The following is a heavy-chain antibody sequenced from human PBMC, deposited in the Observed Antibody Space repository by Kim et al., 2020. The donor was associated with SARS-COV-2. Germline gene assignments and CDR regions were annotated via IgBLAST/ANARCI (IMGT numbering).Heavy chain of an antibody. V-gene: IGHV4-38-2*02. CDR2: IYHSGST. CDR1: GYSISSGYY. CDR3: ARGRITMVRGHSDSSGYYYFDY. J-gene: IGHJ4*02. Sequence: SETLSLTCTVSGYSISSGYYWGWIRQPPGKGLEWIGSIYHSGSTYYNPSLKSRVTISVDTSKNQFSLKLSSVTAADTAVYYCARGRITMVRGHSDSSGYYYFDYWGQGTLVTVSS. D-gene: IGHD3-10*01.